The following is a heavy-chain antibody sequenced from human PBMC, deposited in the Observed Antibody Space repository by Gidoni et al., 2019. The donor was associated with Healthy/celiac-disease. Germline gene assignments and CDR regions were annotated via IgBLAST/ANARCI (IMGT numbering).Heavy chain of an antibody. Sequence: EVQLVESGGGLVQPGGSLRLSCAASGFTVSSNYMSWVRQAPGKGLEWVSVIYSGGSTYYADSVKGRFTISRDNSKNTLYLQMNSLRAEDTAVYYCARDTGLIAVAGVFDYWGQGTLVTVSS. CDR2: IYSGGST. D-gene: IGHD6-19*01. CDR1: GFTVSSNY. CDR3: ARDTGLIAVAGVFDY. J-gene: IGHJ4*02. V-gene: IGHV3-66*02.